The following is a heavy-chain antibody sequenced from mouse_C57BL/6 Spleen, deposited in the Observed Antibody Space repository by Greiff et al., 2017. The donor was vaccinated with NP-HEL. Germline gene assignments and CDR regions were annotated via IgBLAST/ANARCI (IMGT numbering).Heavy chain of an antibody. CDR3: ARGDAFAY. J-gene: IGHJ3*01. CDR2: IDPSDSYT. Sequence: VKLMESGAELVKPGASVKLSCKASGYTFTSYWMQWVKQRPGQGLEWIGEIDPSDSYTNYNQKFKGKATLTVDTSSSTAYMQLSSLTSEDSAVYYCARGDAFAYWGQGTLVTVSA. V-gene: IGHV1-50*01. D-gene: IGHD3-3*01. CDR1: GYTFTSYW.